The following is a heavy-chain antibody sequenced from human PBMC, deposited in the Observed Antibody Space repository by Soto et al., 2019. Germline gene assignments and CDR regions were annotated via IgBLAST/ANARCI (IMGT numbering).Heavy chain of an antibody. D-gene: IGHD3-3*01. V-gene: IGHV3-11*01. Sequence: PGGSLRLSCAASGFTFSDYYMSWIRQAPGKGLEWVSYISSSGSTIYYADSVKGRFTISRDNAKNSLYLQMNSLRAEDTAVYYCARDERSLRFLEWFPRYYMDVWGKGTTVTVSS. CDR2: ISSSGSTI. CDR3: ARDERSLRFLEWFPRYYMDV. CDR1: GFTFSDYY. J-gene: IGHJ6*03.